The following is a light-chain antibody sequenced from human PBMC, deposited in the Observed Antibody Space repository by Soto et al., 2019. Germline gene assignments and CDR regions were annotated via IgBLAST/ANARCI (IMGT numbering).Light chain of an antibody. V-gene: IGKV3-11*01. CDR3: QQRSNWHPT. CDR1: QSVSSY. J-gene: IGKJ4*01. CDR2: DAS. Sequence: EIALTQSPATLSLSPGERATLSCRASQSVSSYLAWYQQKPGQAPRLLIYDASNRATGIPARFSGSGSGTDFTLTISSLEPEDFAVYYCQQRSNWHPTFGGGTKVDIK.